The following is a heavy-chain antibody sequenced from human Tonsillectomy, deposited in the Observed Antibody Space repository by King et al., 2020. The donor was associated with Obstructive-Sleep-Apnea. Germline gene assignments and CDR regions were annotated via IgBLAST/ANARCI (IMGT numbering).Heavy chain of an antibody. CDR3: ARPYSSGYQYYFDY. CDR2: IYPGDSDT. Sequence: QLVQSGAEVKKPGESLKISCNGSGYSFTSYWIGWVRQMPGKGLEWIGIIYPGDSDTRYSPSFQGQVTISADNAISTAYLQWSSRKASATAMYYCARPYSSGYQYYFDYWGQGTLVTVSS. V-gene: IGHV5-51*01. D-gene: IGHD3-22*01. J-gene: IGHJ4*02. CDR1: GYSFTSYW.